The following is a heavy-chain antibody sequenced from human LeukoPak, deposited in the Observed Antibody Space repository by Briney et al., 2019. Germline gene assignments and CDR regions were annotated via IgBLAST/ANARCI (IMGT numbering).Heavy chain of an antibody. CDR3: ARGLRPMRYFEY. Sequence: GESPKISCQGSGYSFTSYWIGWVRQMPGKGLEWMGIIFPSDSDTRYSPSFQGQVTISADKSISTAYLQWSSLKASDTAMYFCARGLRPMRYFEYWGQGTLVTVSS. CDR2: IFPSDSDT. D-gene: IGHD3-3*01. CDR1: GYSFTSYW. V-gene: IGHV5-51*01. J-gene: IGHJ4*02.